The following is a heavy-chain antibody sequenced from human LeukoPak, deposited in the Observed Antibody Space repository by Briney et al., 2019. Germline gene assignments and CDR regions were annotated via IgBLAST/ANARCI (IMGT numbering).Heavy chain of an antibody. V-gene: IGHV3-30-3*01. CDR1: GFTFSSYA. J-gene: IGHJ3*02. Sequence: GGSLRLSWAAAGFTFSSYAMHWVRQAPGKGLEWVAVISYDGSNKYYADSVKGRFTISRDNSKNPLYLQMNSMRAEDTAVYYCARPSYYYDSSGAFDIWGQGTMVTVSS. CDR3: ARPSYYYDSSGAFDI. CDR2: ISYDGSNK. D-gene: IGHD3-22*01.